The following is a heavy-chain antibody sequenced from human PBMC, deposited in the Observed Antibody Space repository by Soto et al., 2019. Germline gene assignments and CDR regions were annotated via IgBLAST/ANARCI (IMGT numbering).Heavy chain of an antibody. Sequence: GGSLRLSCAASGFTFSSYAMSWVRQATGKGLGWVSTISGSGVTTYYADSVKGRFTISRDNSKNTLYLQMNRLRAEDTALYYCAKHSSGYYYVNYFDYWGQGTVVTVSS. V-gene: IGHV3-23*01. CDR1: GFTFSSYA. D-gene: IGHD3-22*01. J-gene: IGHJ4*02. CDR2: ISGSGVTT. CDR3: AKHSSGYYYVNYFDY.